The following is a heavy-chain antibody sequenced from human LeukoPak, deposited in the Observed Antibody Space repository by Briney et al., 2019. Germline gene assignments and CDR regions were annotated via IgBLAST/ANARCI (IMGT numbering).Heavy chain of an antibody. J-gene: IGHJ4*02. Sequence: PGGSLRLSCAASGFTFSDYYMSWIRQAPGKGLEWVSAISGSGGSTYYADSVKGRLTISRDNSKNTLYLQMNSLRAEDTAVYYCAKGLLELRDGCLDYWGQGTLVTVSS. CDR3: AKGLLELRDGCLDY. D-gene: IGHD1-7*01. CDR2: ISGSGGST. CDR1: GFTFSDYY. V-gene: IGHV3-23*01.